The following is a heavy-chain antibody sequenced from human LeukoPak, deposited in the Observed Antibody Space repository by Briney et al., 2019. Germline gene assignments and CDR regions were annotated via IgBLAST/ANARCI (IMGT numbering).Heavy chain of an antibody. D-gene: IGHD6-13*01. CDR3: ARDRPGGSSLDY. J-gene: IGHJ4*02. CDR1: GGSISGDY. CDR2: IHSGGRT. V-gene: IGHV4-59*01. Sequence: SETLSLTCTVSGGSISGDYWSWIRQSPGKGLEWIAYIHSGGRTSYNPSLRSRVTISVETSKNEFSLKVTSVNAADTAVYYCARDRPGGSSLDYWGQGILVTVSS.